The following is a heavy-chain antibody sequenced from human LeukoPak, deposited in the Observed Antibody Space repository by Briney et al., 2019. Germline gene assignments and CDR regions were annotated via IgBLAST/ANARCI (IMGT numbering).Heavy chain of an antibody. CDR1: GFTFSSYW. D-gene: IGHD2-2*01. Sequence: GGSLRFSCAASGFTFSSYWMSWVRQAPGKGLEWVANIKQDGSEKYYVDSVKGRFTISRDNAKNSLYLQMNSLRAEDTAVYYCARNAPGGPAAVYYYYYYGMDVWGQGTTVTVSS. J-gene: IGHJ6*02. CDR3: ARNAPGGPAAVYYYYYYGMDV. CDR2: IKQDGSEK. V-gene: IGHV3-7*01.